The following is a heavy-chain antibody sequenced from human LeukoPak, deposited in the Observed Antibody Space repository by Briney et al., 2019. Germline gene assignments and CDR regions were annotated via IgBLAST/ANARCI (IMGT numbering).Heavy chain of an antibody. D-gene: IGHD3-10*01. CDR1: GFTFSGSA. Sequence: GGSLRLSCAASGFTFSGSAMHWVRQASGKGLEWVGRIRSKANSYATAYAASVKGRFTISRDDSKNTAYLQMNSLKTEDTAVYYCTRPYYGSSPSYYYYMDVWGKGTTVTVSS. J-gene: IGHJ6*03. CDR3: TRPYYGSSPSYYYYMDV. CDR2: IRSKANSYAT. V-gene: IGHV3-73*01.